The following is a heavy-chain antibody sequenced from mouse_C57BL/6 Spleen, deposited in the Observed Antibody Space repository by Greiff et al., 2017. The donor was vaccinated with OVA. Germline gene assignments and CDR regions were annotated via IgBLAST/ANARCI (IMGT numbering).Heavy chain of an antibody. CDR3: ASPYYYGSSPFAY. Sequence: QVQLQQSVPELVKPGASVKISCKASGYAFSSSWMNWVKQRPGKGLEWIGRIYPGDGDTNYNGKFKGKATLTADKSSSTAYMQLSSLTSEDSAVYFCASPYYYGSSPFAYWGQGTLVTVSA. CDR2: IYPGDGDT. V-gene: IGHV1-82*01. D-gene: IGHD1-1*01. J-gene: IGHJ3*01. CDR1: GYAFSSSW.